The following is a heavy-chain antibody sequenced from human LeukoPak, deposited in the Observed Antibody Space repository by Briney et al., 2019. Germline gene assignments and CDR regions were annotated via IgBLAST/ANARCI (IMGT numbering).Heavy chain of an antibody. J-gene: IGHJ5*02. D-gene: IGHD6-19*01. CDR3: ARLARPGYSSGWYGWFDP. CDR2: INPNSGGT. CDR1: GYTFTDYY. Sequence: ASVKVSCKASGYTFTDYYMHWVRQAPGQGLEWMGWINPNSGGTNYAQKFQGRVTMTRDTSISTAYMELSRLRSDDTAVYYCARLARPGYSSGWYGWFDPWGQGTLVTVSS. V-gene: IGHV1-2*02.